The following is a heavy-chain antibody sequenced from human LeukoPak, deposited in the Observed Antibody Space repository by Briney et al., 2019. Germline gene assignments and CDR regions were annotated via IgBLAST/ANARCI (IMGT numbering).Heavy chain of an antibody. D-gene: IGHD2-15*01. J-gene: IGHJ5*02. CDR3: ARDQGYCSGGSCRNWFDP. V-gene: IGHV4-4*07. CDR1: GGSISSYY. Sequence: PSETLSLTCTVSGGSISSYYWSWIRQPAGKGLEWIGRIYTSGSTNYNPSLKGRVTMSVDTSKNQFSLKLSSVTAADTAVYYCARDQGYCSGGSCRNWFDPWGQGTLVTVSS. CDR2: IYTSGST.